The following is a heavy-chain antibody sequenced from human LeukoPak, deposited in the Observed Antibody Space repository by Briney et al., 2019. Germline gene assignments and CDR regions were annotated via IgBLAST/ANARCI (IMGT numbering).Heavy chain of an antibody. J-gene: IGHJ4*02. CDR3: ASQQVGLIVAPPFHS. D-gene: IGHD5-12*01. CDR1: DGFTSNTNYY. Sequence: PSEPLSLTCTVSDGFTSNTNYYWGWIRQPPRKGLEWIGTIYHSGSTYYTPSLQSRVTIAADTSMNQFSLKVRSVTAADTAVYYCASQQVGLIVAPPFHSWGQGTLVTVSS. CDR2: IYHSGST. V-gene: IGHV4-39*01.